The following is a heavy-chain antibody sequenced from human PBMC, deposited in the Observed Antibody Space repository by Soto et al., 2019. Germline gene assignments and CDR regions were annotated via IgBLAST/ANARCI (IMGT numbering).Heavy chain of an antibody. J-gene: IGHJ4*02. CDR1: GYSFASYW. CDR3: ARLQAAAGDNDLTFDY. CDR2: IDPSDSYN. V-gene: IGHV5-10-1*01. D-gene: IGHD6-13*01. Sequence: EVQLVQSGAEVKKPGESLRISCTGSGYSFASYWISWVRPLPGNGLEVMGRIDPSDSYNNYSPSFQGHVTISADKSISTAYLQWSSLKASDTAMYYCARLQAAAGDNDLTFDYWGQGTLVTVSS.